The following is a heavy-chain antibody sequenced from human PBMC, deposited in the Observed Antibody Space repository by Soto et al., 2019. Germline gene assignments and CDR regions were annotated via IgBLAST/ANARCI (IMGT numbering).Heavy chain of an antibody. CDR2: IVVGSGNT. Sequence: SVKVSCKASGFTFTSSAVQWVRQARGQRLEWIGWIVVGSGNTNYAQKFQERVTITRDMSTSTAYMELSSLRSEDTAVYYCAAWVPPTAFSAFDIWGQGTMVTVSS. CDR1: GFTFTSSA. CDR3: AAWVPPTAFSAFDI. V-gene: IGHV1-58*01. D-gene: IGHD3-3*02. J-gene: IGHJ3*02.